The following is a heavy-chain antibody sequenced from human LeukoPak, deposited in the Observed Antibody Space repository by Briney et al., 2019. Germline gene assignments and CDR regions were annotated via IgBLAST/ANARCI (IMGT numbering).Heavy chain of an antibody. V-gene: IGHV3-11*06. CDR2: ISSSSSYI. CDR3: AREFGGTTVTPSTY. D-gene: IGHD4-17*01. J-gene: IGHJ4*02. Sequence: GGSLRLSCAASGFTFSAYYMSWIRQAPGKGLEWVSSISSSSSYIYYADSVKGRFTISRDNAKNSLYLQMNSLRAEDTAVYYCAREFGGTTVTPSTYWGQGTLVTVSS. CDR1: GFTFSAYY.